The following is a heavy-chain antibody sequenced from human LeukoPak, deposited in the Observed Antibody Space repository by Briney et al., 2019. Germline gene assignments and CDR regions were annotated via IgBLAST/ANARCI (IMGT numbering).Heavy chain of an antibody. CDR2: ISPNSGGT. CDR1: GYTFSDYY. V-gene: IGHV1-2*06. CDR3: ARQLETTSWFDY. J-gene: IGHJ4*02. Sequence: ASVKVSCKASGYTFSDYYLHWVRLAPGQGLEWMGRISPNSGGTDYAQKFQGKVTMTRDASISTVYMDMNRLRSDDTAIYYCARQLETTSWFDYWGQGTLVIVSS. D-gene: IGHD2-2*01.